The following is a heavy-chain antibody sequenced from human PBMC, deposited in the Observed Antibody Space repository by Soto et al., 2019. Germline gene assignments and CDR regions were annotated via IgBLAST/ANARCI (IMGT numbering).Heavy chain of an antibody. Sequence: QVQLVQSGPEVRKPGASVKVSCKASGFTFSKYDIHWVRQAPGQSLKWLGWISSDTGNTKYSQRIQGRATFTRDTSASTAYMELRGLTFEDTAIYYCARDQAAVEAVALESSFDSWGQGTLVTVSS. CDR1: GFTFSKYD. CDR2: ISSDTGNT. J-gene: IGHJ4*02. D-gene: IGHD6-19*01. CDR3: ARDQAAVEAVALESSFDS. V-gene: IGHV1-3*04.